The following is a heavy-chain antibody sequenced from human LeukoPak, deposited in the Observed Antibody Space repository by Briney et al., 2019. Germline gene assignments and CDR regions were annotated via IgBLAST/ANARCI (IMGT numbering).Heavy chain of an antibody. CDR2: INPSGGST. D-gene: IGHD3-3*01. Sequence: ASVKVSCKASGYTFTSYYMHWVRQAPGQGLEWMGIINPSGGSTSYAQKFQGRVTMTRDTSTSTAYMELSSLRSDDTAVYYCARDRDFWSGYYVYYYYGMDVWGQGTTVTVSS. V-gene: IGHV1-46*01. J-gene: IGHJ6*02. CDR3: ARDRDFWSGYYVYYYYGMDV. CDR1: GYTFTSYY.